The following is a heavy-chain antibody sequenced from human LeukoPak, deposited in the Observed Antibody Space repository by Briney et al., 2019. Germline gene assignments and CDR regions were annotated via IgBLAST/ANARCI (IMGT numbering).Heavy chain of an antibody. V-gene: IGHV3-53*01. CDR2: IYNGGTT. CDR1: GFIVSSNY. Sequence: GGSLRLSCAASGFIVSSNYMSWIRQAPGKGLEWVSVIYNGGTTQYADSVKGRFTISRDDSRSTLYLQMNSLRAEDTAVYYCARTNYGDYPFDYWGLGTLVTVSS. J-gene: IGHJ4*02. D-gene: IGHD4-17*01. CDR3: ARTNYGDYPFDY.